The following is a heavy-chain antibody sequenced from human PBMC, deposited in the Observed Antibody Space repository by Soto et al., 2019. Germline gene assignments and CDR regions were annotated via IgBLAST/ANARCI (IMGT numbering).Heavy chain of an antibody. D-gene: IGHD4-17*01. Sequence: QSTKQGLEWMGGIIPIFGTANYAQKFQGRVTITADESTSTAYMELSSLRSEDTAVYYCAREEATVTTISGFAFWGQGTLVLGSS. J-gene: IGHJ1*01. CDR3: AREEATVTTISGFAF. V-gene: IGHV1-69*01. CDR2: IIPIFGTA.